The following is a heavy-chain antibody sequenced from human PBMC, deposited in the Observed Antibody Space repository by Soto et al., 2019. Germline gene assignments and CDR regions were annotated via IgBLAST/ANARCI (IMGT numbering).Heavy chain of an antibody. Sequence: QVQLQESGPGLVKPSETLSLTCTVSGGSISNHYWSWIRQPPGQGLEWIGSISYNGNTNYNPPLLWRVTMSVDTSKNQISLNLSSVTAADTAVYYCTRANWYSEYWGQGTLVTVSS. J-gene: IGHJ4*02. CDR3: TRANWYSEY. CDR2: ISYNGNT. CDR1: GGSISNHY. D-gene: IGHD7-27*01. V-gene: IGHV4-59*11.